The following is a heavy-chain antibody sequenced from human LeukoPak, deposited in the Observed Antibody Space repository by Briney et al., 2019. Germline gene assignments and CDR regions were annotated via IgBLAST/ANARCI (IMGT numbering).Heavy chain of an antibody. J-gene: IGHJ4*02. CDR3: ARFALTEHYFDY. CDR1: GYTFTDHW. V-gene: IGHV5-51*01. CDR2: VYPTDSDT. D-gene: IGHD1-26*01. Sequence: PGESLKISCQGSGYTFTDHWIGWVRQLPGKGLEWMAIVYPTDSDTRYNPSFQGQVTISADRSITTAYLQWNSLKASDTAVYYCARFALTEHYFDYWSLGTLVTVSS.